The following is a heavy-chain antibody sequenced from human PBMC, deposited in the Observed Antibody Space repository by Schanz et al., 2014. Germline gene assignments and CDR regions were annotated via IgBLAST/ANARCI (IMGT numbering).Heavy chain of an antibody. CDR1: GFTFSNYA. CDR2: FIVDSGKT. D-gene: IGHD5-12*01. Sequence: EVQLLDSGGGLVQPGGSLRLSCAASGFTFSNYAMSWVRQAPGKGLEWVSGFIVDSGKTYYADSVEGRFTISRDNSRNTLYLQMNSLRTEDTAVYYCASPSGYSDYGTYFDFWGQGTLVTVSS. V-gene: IGHV3-23*01. CDR3: ASPSGYSDYGTYFDF. J-gene: IGHJ4*02.